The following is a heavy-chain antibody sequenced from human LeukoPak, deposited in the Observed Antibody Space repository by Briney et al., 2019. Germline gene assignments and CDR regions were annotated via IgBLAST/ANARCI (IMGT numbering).Heavy chain of an antibody. J-gene: IGHJ4*02. V-gene: IGHV4-39*01. D-gene: IGHD3-10*01. CDR3: ARQYGSGSAYTPVVDL. CDR2: IYYSGST. CDR1: GGSISSHYY. Sequence: SETLSLTCTVSGGSISSHYYWIWIRQPPGKGLEWIGSIYYSGSTYYNPSLKSRVTISVDTSKNQFSLKLSSLTAAETAVYYCARQYGSGSAYTPVVDLWGQGTLVAVSS.